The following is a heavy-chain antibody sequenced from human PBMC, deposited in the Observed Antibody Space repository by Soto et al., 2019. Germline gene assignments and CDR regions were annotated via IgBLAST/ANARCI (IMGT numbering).Heavy chain of an antibody. D-gene: IGHD5-18*01. CDR2: IKQDGSEK. J-gene: IGHJ4*02. CDR1: GFTFSSYW. Sequence: PGGSLRLSCAASGFTFSSYWMSWVRQTPGKGLEWVANIKQDGSEKWYVDSVKGRFTISRDNAKKSLYLQMNSLRVEDTAVYYCAKGYSYGVLEPLGYWGQGTLVTVSS. CDR3: AKGYSYGVLEPLGY. V-gene: IGHV3-7*04.